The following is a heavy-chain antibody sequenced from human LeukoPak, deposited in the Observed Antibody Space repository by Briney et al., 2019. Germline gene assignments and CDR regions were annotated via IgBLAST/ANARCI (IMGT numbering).Heavy chain of an antibody. Sequence: GGSLRLSCAASGFTFSSYTTNWVRQAPGKGLEWISCISNSGGSLYYADSVRGRFTISRDDVKNSLYLQMISLRDEDTAVYYCARDSSGHYFDYWGQGGLVTVSS. CDR3: ARDSSGHYFDY. CDR1: GFTFSSYT. CDR2: ISNSGGSL. J-gene: IGHJ4*02. D-gene: IGHD3-22*01. V-gene: IGHV3-48*02.